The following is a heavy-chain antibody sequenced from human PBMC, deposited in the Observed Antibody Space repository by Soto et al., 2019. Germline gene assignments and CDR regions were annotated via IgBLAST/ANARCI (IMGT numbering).Heavy chain of an antibody. CDR3: ARLPNKSPQN. J-gene: IGHJ1*01. CDR2: ISNDGSST. CDR1: GFTFSSYW. V-gene: IGHV3-74*01. Sequence: EVQLVESGGGLVQPGGSLRLSCVASGFTFSSYWMHWVRQAPGKGLVWVSSISNDGSSTSYADPVKGRFTISRDNVKNTLYLQMNRLGAEDTAVYYCARLPNKSPQNWGQGTLVIVSP.